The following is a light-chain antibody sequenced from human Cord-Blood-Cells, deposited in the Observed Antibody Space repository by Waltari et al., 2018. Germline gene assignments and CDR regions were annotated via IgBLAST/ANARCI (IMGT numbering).Light chain of an antibody. CDR1: SSDVGGYNY. J-gene: IGLJ2*01. Sequence: QSALTQPASVSGSPGQSITISCTGTSSDVGGYNYVSWYQQHPGKAPKLMIYEVSNRPSGVSNRFSGPKSGNTASLTISGLQAEDEADYYCSSYTSSSTVVFGGRTKLTVL. CDR3: SSYTSSSTVV. CDR2: EVS. V-gene: IGLV2-14*01.